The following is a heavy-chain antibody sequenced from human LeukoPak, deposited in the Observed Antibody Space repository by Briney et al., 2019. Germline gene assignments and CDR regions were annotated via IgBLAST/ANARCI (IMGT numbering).Heavy chain of an antibody. CDR1: GFTFSSYG. Sequence: GGSLRLSCAASGFTFSSYGMHWVRQAPGKGLEWVTFIRYDGSHKYHLDSVKGRFTISRDNSKNTLYLQMNSLRAEDTAVYYCAKVEMATITNDAFDMWGQGTMVTVSS. D-gene: IGHD5-24*01. V-gene: IGHV3-30*02. CDR3: AKVEMATITNDAFDM. J-gene: IGHJ3*02. CDR2: IRYDGSHK.